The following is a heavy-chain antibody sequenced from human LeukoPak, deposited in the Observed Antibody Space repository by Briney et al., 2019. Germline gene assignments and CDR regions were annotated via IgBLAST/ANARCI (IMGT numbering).Heavy chain of an antibody. D-gene: IGHD1/OR15-1a*01. V-gene: IGHV5-51*01. CDR3: ATSESQTKFDY. J-gene: IGHJ4*02. CDR1: GYRFTTYW. Sequence: GESLKISCQGSGYRFTTYWIGWVRQMPGKGLEWMGIIFPGDSDTIYSPSFQGQVSISADKSIGTAYLQWSSLKASDTAMYYCATSESQTKFDYWGQGTLVTVSS. CDR2: IFPGDSDT.